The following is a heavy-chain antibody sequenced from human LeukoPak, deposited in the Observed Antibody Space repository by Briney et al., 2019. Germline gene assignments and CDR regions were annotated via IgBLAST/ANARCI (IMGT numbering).Heavy chain of an antibody. CDR1: GGSFSGYY. D-gene: IGHD5-18*01. J-gene: IGHJ4*02. CDR3: ARGFQLWENQIDY. V-gene: IGHV4-34*01. Sequence: PSETLSLTCAVYGGSFSGYYWSWIRQPPGKGLEWIGEINHSGSTNYSPSLKSRVTISVDTSKNQFSLKLSSVTAADTAVYYCARGFQLWENQIDYWGQGTLVTVSS. CDR2: INHSGST.